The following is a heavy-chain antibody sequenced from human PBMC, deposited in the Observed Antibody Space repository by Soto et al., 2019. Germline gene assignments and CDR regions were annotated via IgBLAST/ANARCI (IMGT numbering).Heavy chain of an antibody. CDR2: IYYSGST. D-gene: IGHD3-3*01. Sequence: HSETLSLTCTVSGGSISSYYWSWIRQPPGKGLEWIGYIYYSGSTNYNPSLKSRVTISVDTSKNQFSLKLSSVTAADTAVYYCARDMYYDFWSGYYNYYYYYMDVWGKGTTVTVSS. CDR3: ARDMYYDFWSGYYNYYYYYMDV. CDR1: GGSISSYY. J-gene: IGHJ6*03. V-gene: IGHV4-59*01.